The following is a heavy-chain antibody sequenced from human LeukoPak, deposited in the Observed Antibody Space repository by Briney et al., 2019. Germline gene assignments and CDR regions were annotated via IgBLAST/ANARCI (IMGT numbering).Heavy chain of an antibody. Sequence: SETLSLTCAVSGYSISSGYYWGWIRQPPGKGLEWIGSIYHSGSTYYNPSLKSRVTISVDTSKNQFSLKLSSVTAADTAVYYCARNDDIVVVPAAIQGGDYSYYMDVWGKGTTVTVSS. CDR1: GYSISSGYY. J-gene: IGHJ6*03. CDR2: IYHSGST. CDR3: ARNDDIVVVPAAIQGGDYSYYMDV. D-gene: IGHD2-2*02. V-gene: IGHV4-38-2*01.